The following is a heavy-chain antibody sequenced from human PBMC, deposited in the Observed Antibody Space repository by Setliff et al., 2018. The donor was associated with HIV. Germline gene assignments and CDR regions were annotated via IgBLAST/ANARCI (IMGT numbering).Heavy chain of an antibody. CDR3: ARLQGYNFWSGYYTYDAFDI. CDR1: GFSLSTSGVG. CDR2: IYWDDDK. Sequence: SGPTLVNPTQTLTLTCTFSGFSLSTSGVGVGWIRQPPGKALEWLALIYWDDDKRYSPSLKSRLTITKDTSKNQVVLTMTNMDPVYTATYYCARLQGYNFWSGYYTYDAFDIWGQGTMVTVSS. J-gene: IGHJ3*02. V-gene: IGHV2-5*02. D-gene: IGHD3-3*01.